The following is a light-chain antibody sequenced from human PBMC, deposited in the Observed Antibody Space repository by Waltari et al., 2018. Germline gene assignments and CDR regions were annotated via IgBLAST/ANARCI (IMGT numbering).Light chain of an antibody. CDR1: QGLVHSDGNTY. CDR2: KVS. Sequence: DVVLTQSPLSLPVTLGQPASIPCRPRQGLVHSDGNTYLNWFHQRPGQSPRRLIYKVSHRDSGVPDTFSGSGSGTDFTLKISRVEAEDVGVYYCMQGSLWPPTFGAGTKVEIK. J-gene: IGKJ4*01. V-gene: IGKV2-30*02. CDR3: MQGSLWPPT.